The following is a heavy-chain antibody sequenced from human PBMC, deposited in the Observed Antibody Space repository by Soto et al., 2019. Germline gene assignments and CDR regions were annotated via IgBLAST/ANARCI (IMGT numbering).Heavy chain of an antibody. CDR3: VREGTTSTFDY. J-gene: IGHJ4*02. Sequence: VHLEQSGAEVKKPGASVKVSCNTSGYTFTNYAINWVRQAPGQGLEWVGRISPYNSNTDSAQKLQGRVTMTTDTSTSTAYMELRSLRSDDTAVYYCVREGTTSTFDYWGQGTLVTVSS. CDR2: ISPYNSNT. D-gene: IGHD1-7*01. CDR1: GYTFTNYA. V-gene: IGHV1-18*01.